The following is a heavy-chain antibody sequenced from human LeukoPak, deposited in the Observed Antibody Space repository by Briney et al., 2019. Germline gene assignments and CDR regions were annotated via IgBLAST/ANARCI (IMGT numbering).Heavy chain of an antibody. CDR1: GGSFSGYY. J-gene: IGHJ3*02. Sequence: SETLSLTCAVYGGSFSGYYWSWIRQPPGKGLEWIGEINHSGSTNYNPSLKSRVTISVDTSKNQFSLKLSSVTAADTAVYYCATANYYGSGYRAFDIWGQGTMVTVSS. CDR2: INHSGST. D-gene: IGHD3-10*01. V-gene: IGHV4-34*01. CDR3: ATANYYGSGYRAFDI.